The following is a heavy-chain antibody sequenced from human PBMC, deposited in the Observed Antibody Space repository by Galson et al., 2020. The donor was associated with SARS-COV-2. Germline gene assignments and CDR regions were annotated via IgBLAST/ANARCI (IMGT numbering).Heavy chain of an antibody. Sequence: GGSLRLSCAGSGFTFSGSDMTWVRQAPGKGLEWVASISGSSSYIYYADSVKGRFTISRYNAKSSLYLHMNGLRAEDTAIYYCVRGASNVAGRARWLDSWGQRTLVTRSS. D-gene: IGHD6-19*01. CDR2: ISGSSSYI. V-gene: IGHV3-21*01. J-gene: IGHJ5*01. CDR1: GFTFSGSD. CDR3: VRGASNVAGRARWLDS.